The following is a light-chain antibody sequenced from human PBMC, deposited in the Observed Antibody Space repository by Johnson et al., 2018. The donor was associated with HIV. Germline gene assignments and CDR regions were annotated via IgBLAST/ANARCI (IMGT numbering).Light chain of an antibody. CDR2: KND. CDR3: GTWDTSLTKGCV. J-gene: IGLJ1*01. Sequence: QSVLTQSPSVSAAPGQKVTISCSGSSSNIGNNYVSWYQVLPGTAPKLLIYKNDKRPSGIPDRFSGSKSGTSATLGITGLQTGDEADYYCGTWDTSLTKGCVFGTGTKVTVL. CDR1: SSNIGNNY. V-gene: IGLV1-51*02.